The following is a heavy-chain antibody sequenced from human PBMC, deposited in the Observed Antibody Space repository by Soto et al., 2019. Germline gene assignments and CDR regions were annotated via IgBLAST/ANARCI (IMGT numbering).Heavy chain of an antibody. CDR3: AHTPKGYCSSTSCYEGWFDP. J-gene: IGHJ5*02. V-gene: IGHV2-5*02. CDR1: GFSLSTSGVG. D-gene: IGHD2-2*01. CDR2: IYWDDDK. Sequence: SGPTLVNPTQTLTLTCTFSGFSLSTSGVGVGWIRQPPGKALEWLALIYWDDDKHYSPSLKSRLTITKDTSKNQVVLTMTNMDPVDTATYYCAHTPKGYCSSTSCYEGWFDPWGQGTLVTVSS.